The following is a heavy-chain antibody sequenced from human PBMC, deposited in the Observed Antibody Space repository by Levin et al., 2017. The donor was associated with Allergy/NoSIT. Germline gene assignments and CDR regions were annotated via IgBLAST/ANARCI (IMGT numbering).Heavy chain of an antibody. Sequence: SQTLSLTCTVSGGSISSSSYYWGWIRQPPGKGLEWIGSIYYSGSTYYNPSLKSRVTISVDTSKNQFSLKLSSVTAADTAVYYCARPNLTAASLDYWGQGTLVTVSS. CDR3: ARPNLTAASLDY. D-gene: IGHD2-8*01. CDR2: IYYSGST. V-gene: IGHV4-39*01. CDR1: GGSISSSSYY. J-gene: IGHJ4*02.